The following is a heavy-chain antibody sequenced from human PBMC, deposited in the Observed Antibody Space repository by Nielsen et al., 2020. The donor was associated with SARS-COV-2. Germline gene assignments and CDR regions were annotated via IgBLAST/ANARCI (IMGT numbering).Heavy chain of an antibody. CDR1: GDSVSSHDW. CDR2: VSHSGST. V-gene: IGHV4-4*02. J-gene: IGHJ6*03. CDR3: ARGHLVVVPSPILGLGPFFYYFCLDV. D-gene: IGHD2-2*02. Sequence: SETLSLTCAVSGDSVSSHDWWTWVRQSPGKGLEWIGEVSHSGSTKHNPSLKSRVTLSMDKSKNQFSLRLTSVSAADTADYFCARGHLVVVPSPILGLGPFFYYFCLDVWGKGTTVIVSS.